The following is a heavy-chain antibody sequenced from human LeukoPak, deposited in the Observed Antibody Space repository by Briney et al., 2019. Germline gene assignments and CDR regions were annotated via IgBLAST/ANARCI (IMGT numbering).Heavy chain of an antibody. CDR1: GGSISGYY. Sequence: PSETLSLTCTVSGGSISGYYWSWIRQPQGKGLEYIGNIYNSENTNYNPSLESRVTISVDTSNNQFSLKLSSVTAADTAVYYCARERGYYYDSSGYSAPDRYFDLWGRGTLVTVSS. CDR2: IYNSENT. J-gene: IGHJ2*01. D-gene: IGHD3-22*01. V-gene: IGHV4-59*01. CDR3: ARERGYYYDSSGYSAPDRYFDL.